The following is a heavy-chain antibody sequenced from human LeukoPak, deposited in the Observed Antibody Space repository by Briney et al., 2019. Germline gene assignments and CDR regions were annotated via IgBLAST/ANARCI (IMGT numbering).Heavy chain of an antibody. CDR3: ARVLITGTTELFDY. J-gene: IGHJ4*02. CDR1: GYTFTAYY. Sequence: ASVKVSCKASGYTFTAYYMHWVRQAPRQGLEWMGWFNPNNGGTDYAQKFQGRVTMTLDTSISTAYMELNRLRSDDTAVYYCARVLITGTTELFDYWGQGTLVTVSS. D-gene: IGHD1-7*01. V-gene: IGHV1-2*02. CDR2: FNPNNGGT.